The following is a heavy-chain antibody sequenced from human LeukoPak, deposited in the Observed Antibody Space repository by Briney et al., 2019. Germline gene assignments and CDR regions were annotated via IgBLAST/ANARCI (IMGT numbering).Heavy chain of an antibody. CDR1: GFTFSSYA. CDR3: AKDHEWLPPGHVPSLYYFDY. Sequence: PGRSLRLSCAASGFTFSSYAMHWVRQAPGKGLEWVAVISYDGSNKYYADSVKGRFTISRDNSKNTLYLQMNSLRAEDTAVYYCAKDHEWLPPGHVPSLYYFDYWGQGTLVTVSS. D-gene: IGHD6-19*01. CDR2: ISYDGSNK. J-gene: IGHJ4*02. V-gene: IGHV3-30-3*01.